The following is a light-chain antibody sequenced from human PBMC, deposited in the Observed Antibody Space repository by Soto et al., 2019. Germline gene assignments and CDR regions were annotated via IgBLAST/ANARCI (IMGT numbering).Light chain of an antibody. J-gene: IGKJ1*01. V-gene: IGKV1-5*03. CDR1: QTISSW. CDR3: QHYNSYSEA. Sequence: DMQMTQSPSTLSGSLGDRVTITFRASQTISSWLAWYQQKPGKAPKLLIYKASTLKSGVPSRFSGSGYGTEFNLTISSLQTDDFATYYCQHYNSYSEAFGQGTKVDIK. CDR2: KAS.